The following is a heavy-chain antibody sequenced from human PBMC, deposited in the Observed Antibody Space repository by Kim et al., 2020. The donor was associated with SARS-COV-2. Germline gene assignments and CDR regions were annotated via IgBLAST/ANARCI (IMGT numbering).Heavy chain of an antibody. CDR3: ATLRPRFAGVDY. D-gene: IGHD4-17*01. Sequence: YHPSLKSRLTISEDTSKTQLPLKLSSVTAADTAVYYCATLRPRFAGVDYWGQGTLVTVSS. J-gene: IGHJ4*02. V-gene: IGHV4-39*01.